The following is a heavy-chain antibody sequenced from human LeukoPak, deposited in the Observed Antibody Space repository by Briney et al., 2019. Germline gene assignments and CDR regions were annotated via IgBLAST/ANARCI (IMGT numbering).Heavy chain of an antibody. Sequence: RPGGSLRLSCAASGFTFDDYGMSWVRQAPGKGLEWVSGINWNGGSTVYADSVKGRFTISRDNAKNSLYLQMNSLRAEDTALYYCARTKPNILRFLEWYLFDYWGQGTLVTVSS. CDR2: INWNGGST. D-gene: IGHD3-3*01. J-gene: IGHJ4*02. CDR3: ARTKPNILRFLEWYLFDY. CDR1: GFTFDDYG. V-gene: IGHV3-20*04.